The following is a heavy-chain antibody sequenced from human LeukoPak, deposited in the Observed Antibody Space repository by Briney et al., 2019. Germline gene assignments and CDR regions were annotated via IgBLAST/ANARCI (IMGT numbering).Heavy chain of an antibody. D-gene: IGHD5-18*01. CDR1: GFAFDVYA. V-gene: IGHV3-43*02. CDR2: ISGDGGST. J-gene: IGHJ4*02. Sequence: GGSLRLSCAASGFAFDVYAMHWVRQAPGKGLEWVSLISGDGGSTYYADSVKGRYIISRDNSKNSLYLQMNSLRTEDTALYYCAKDILLTAMIDYWGQGTLVTVSS. CDR3: AKDILLTAMIDY.